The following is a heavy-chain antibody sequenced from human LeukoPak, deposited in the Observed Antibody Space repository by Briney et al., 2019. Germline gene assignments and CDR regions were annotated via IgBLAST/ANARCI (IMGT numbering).Heavy chain of an antibody. CDR2: ISGSGSSP. V-gene: IGHV3-23*01. J-gene: IGHJ4*02. CDR3: AKAEVQWLVLFRYFDY. Sequence: GGSLRLSCAGSGFTSSSYAMSWIRQAPGKGLEWVSVISGSGSSPYYADSVKGRFTISRDNSKNTLYLQMNSLKAEDTAVYYCAKAEVQWLVLFRYFDYWGQGTLVTVSS. D-gene: IGHD6-19*01. CDR1: GFTSSSYA.